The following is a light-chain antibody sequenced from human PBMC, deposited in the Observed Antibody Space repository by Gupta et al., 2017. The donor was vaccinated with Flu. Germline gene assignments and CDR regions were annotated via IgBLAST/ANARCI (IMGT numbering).Light chain of an antibody. V-gene: IGLV3-25*03. CDR2: KDN. CDR1: ALPKQF. Sequence: SYEVTQPPSVSVSPGQTARITCSGDALPKQFTYWYQQKAGQAPVLVIRKDNERPSGIPERFSGYSSGKKATWTIRGVQAEDEADDECQSADSSETYVVFGGGTKLTVL. J-gene: IGLJ2*01. CDR3: QSADSSETYVV.